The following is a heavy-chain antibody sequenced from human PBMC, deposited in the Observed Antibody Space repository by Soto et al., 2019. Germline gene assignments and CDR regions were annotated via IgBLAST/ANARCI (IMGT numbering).Heavy chain of an antibody. CDR2: ISYDGSNK. CDR3: AKGVVYSSSPDY. J-gene: IGHJ4*02. Sequence: GGSLRLSCAASGFTFSSYGMHWVRQAPGKGLEWVAVISYDGSNKYYADSVKGRFTISRDNSKNTLYLQMNSLRAEDTAVYYCAKGVVYSSSPDYWGQGTLVTVSS. CDR1: GFTFSSYG. D-gene: IGHD6-13*01. V-gene: IGHV3-30*18.